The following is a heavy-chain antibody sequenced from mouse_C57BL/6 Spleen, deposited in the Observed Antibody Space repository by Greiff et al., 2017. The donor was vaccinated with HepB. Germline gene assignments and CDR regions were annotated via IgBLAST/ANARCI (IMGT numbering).Heavy chain of an antibody. J-gene: IGHJ2*01. CDR1: GFSFNTYA. CDR3: VRDYGSRLDY. Sequence: EVKVVESGGGLVQPKGSLKLSCAASGFSFNTYAMNWVRQAPGKGLEWVARIRSKSNNYATYYADSVKDRFTISRDDSESMLYLQMNNLKTEDTAMYYCVRDYGSRLDYWGQGTTLTVSS. D-gene: IGHD1-1*01. V-gene: IGHV10-1*01. CDR2: IRSKSNNYAT.